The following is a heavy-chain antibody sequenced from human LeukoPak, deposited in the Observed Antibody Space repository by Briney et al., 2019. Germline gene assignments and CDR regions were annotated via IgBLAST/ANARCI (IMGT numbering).Heavy chain of an antibody. V-gene: IGHV6-1*01. CDR1: GDSVSSNSAA. J-gene: IGHJ4*02. CDR2: TYYRSKWYN. Sequence: SQTLSLTCDISGDSVSSNSAAWNWIRQSPLRGLEWLGRTYYRSKWYNDYAVSVKSRITINPDTSKNQFSLQLNSVTPEDTAVYYCARTHSGYDEALDYWGQGTLVTVSS. CDR3: ARTHSGYDEALDY. D-gene: IGHD5-12*01.